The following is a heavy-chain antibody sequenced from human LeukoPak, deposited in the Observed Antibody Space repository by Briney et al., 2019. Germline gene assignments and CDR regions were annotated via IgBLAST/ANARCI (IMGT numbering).Heavy chain of an antibody. CDR1: GFTFSSYG. J-gene: IGHJ4*02. D-gene: IGHD3-10*01. Sequence: GRSLRLSCAASGFTFSSYGMHWVRQAPGMGLEWVAVISYDGSNKYYADSVKGRFTISRDNSKNTLYLQMNSLRAEDTAVYYCATLWFGELLSSDYWGQGTLVTVSS. CDR2: ISYDGSNK. V-gene: IGHV3-30*03. CDR3: ATLWFGELLSSDY.